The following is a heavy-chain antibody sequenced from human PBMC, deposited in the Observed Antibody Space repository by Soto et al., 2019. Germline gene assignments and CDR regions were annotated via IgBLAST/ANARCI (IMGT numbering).Heavy chain of an antibody. V-gene: IGHV3-48*02. CDR3: ARVPGYYYDSSGYLSPHAFDI. CDR2: ISSSSSTI. Sequence: GGSLRLSCAASGFTFSSYSMNWVRQAPGKGLEWVSYISSSSSTIYYADSVKGRFTISRDNAKNSLYLQMNSLRDEDTAVYYCARVPGYYYDSSGYLSPHAFDIWGQGTMVTV. CDR1: GFTFSSYS. J-gene: IGHJ3*02. D-gene: IGHD3-22*01.